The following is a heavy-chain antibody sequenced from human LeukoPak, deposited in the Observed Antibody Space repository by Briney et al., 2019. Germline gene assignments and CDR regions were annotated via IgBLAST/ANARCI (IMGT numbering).Heavy chain of an antibody. CDR2: IYYSGNT. CDR1: GGSMSSSSYY. CDR3: AMLGYFDWKFDY. Sequence: SETLSLTCTVSGGSMSSSSYYWGWIRQPPGKGLEWIGSIYYSGNTYYNPSLKSRVTISVDTSKNQFSLKLSSVTAADTAVYYCAMLGYFDWKFDYWGQGTLVTVSS. J-gene: IGHJ4*02. V-gene: IGHV4-39*01. D-gene: IGHD3-9*01.